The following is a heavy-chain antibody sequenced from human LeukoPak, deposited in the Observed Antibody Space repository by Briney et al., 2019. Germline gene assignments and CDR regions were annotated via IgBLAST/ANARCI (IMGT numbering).Heavy chain of an antibody. V-gene: IGHV4-59*01. Sequence: SETLSLTCTVSGGSISSYYWSWIRQPPGKGLEWIGYIYYSGSTNYNPSLKSRVTISVDTSKNQFSLKLSSVTAADTAVYYCARDRTTGADWYFDIWGRGTLVTVSS. CDR2: IYYSGST. D-gene: IGHD4-17*01. J-gene: IGHJ2*01. CDR1: GGSISSYY. CDR3: ARDRTTGADWYFDI.